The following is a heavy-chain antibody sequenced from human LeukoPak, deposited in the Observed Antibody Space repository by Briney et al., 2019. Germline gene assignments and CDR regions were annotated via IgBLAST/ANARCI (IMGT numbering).Heavy chain of an antibody. V-gene: IGHV1-2*02. CDR2: IDPNSGGT. D-gene: IGHD1-26*01. Sequence: GASVKVSCKASGYTFIAYYMHWVRQAPGQGLEWMGWIDPNSGGTNYAQKFQGRVTMTRDTSISTAYMDLSSLRSEDTAVYYCARTLRPYWYSGSHDAFDIWGQGTMVTVSS. CDR3: ARTLRPYWYSGSHDAFDI. J-gene: IGHJ3*02. CDR1: GYTFIAYY.